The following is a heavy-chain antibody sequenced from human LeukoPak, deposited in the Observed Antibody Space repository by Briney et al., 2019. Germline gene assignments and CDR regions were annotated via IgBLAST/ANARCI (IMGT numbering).Heavy chain of an antibody. CDR1: GGTFSSYS. V-gene: IGHV1-69*04. J-gene: IGHJ4*02. CDR3: ARGVAVAGSIDY. Sequence: SVKVSCKASGGTFSSYSISWVRQAPGQGLEWMGRIIPILSIANYAQKFQGRVTITADKSTSTAYMELSSLRSEDTAVYYCARGVAVAGSIDYWGQGTLVTVSS. D-gene: IGHD6-19*01. CDR2: IIPILSIA.